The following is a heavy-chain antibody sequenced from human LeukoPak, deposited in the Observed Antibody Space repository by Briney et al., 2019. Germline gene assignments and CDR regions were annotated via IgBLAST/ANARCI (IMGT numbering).Heavy chain of an antibody. D-gene: IGHD4-11*01. J-gene: IGHJ4*02. Sequence: GRSLRLSCAASGFTFSSYGMHWVRQAPGKGLEWVAVIWYDGSNKYYGDSVKGRFTISRDNSKNTLYLQMNSLRAEDTAAYYCARTPYSNYERDYGDKYYFDYWGQGTLVTVSS. CDR2: IWYDGSNK. CDR3: ARTPYSNYERDYGDKYYFDY. V-gene: IGHV3-33*01. CDR1: GFTFSSYG.